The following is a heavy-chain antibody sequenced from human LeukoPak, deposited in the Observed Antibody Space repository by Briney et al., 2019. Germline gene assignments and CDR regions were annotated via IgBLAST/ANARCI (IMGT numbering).Heavy chain of an antibody. V-gene: IGHV4-39*01. CDR1: GGSINSSSHY. Sequence: SETLSLTCTVSGGSINSSSHYWGWIRQPPGKGLEWIGSIYYSGSTYYNPSLKSRVTITVDTSKNQFSLKLNSVTAADTAVYFCVRQKITTSDYWGQGTLVTVPS. CDR3: VRQKITTSDY. D-gene: IGHD3-16*01. J-gene: IGHJ4*02. CDR2: IYYSGST.